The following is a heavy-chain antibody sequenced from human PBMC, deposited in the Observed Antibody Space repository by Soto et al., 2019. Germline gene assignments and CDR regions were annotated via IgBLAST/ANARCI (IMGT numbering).Heavy chain of an antibody. D-gene: IGHD2-2*01. J-gene: IGHJ4*02. CDR1: GFTFSSYS. CDR3: ARDARSSLSGDFDY. Sequence: GGSLRLSCAASGFTFSSYSLHWVRQAPGKGLEWVAAISYDESNKYYTDYVKGRFTISRDNSKNTLYLQMNSLRAEDTAVYYCARDARSSLSGDFDYWGQGTLVTVSS. V-gene: IGHV3-30-3*01. CDR2: ISYDESNK.